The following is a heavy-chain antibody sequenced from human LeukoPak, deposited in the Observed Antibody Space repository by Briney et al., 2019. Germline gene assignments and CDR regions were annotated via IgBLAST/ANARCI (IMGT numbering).Heavy chain of an antibody. J-gene: IGHJ5*02. CDR3: ARHVGYGNNWFDP. D-gene: IGHD5-18*01. CDR2: IYYSGST. Sequence: SETLSLTCTISGGSISSYYWSWIRQPPGKGLEWIGYIYYSGSTNYNPSLKSRVTISVDTSKNQFSLKLRSVTAADTAVYYCARHVGYGNNWFDPWGQGTLVTVSS. CDR1: GGSISSYY. V-gene: IGHV4-59*08.